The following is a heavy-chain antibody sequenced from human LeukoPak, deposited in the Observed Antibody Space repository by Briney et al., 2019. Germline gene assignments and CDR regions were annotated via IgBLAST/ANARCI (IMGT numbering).Heavy chain of an antibody. CDR2: IYTSGST. CDR3: AREVPYSSSSSFDY. Sequence: SETLSLTCTVSGGSISSYYWSWIRQPPGKGLEWIGRIYTSGSTNYNPSLKSRVTISVDTSKNQFSLKLSSVTAADTAVYYCAREVPYSSSSSFDYWGQGTLVTVSS. V-gene: IGHV4-4*08. CDR1: GGSISSYY. J-gene: IGHJ4*02. D-gene: IGHD6-6*01.